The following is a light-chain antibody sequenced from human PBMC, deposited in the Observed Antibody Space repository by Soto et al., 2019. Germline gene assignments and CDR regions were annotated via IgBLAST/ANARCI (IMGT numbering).Light chain of an antibody. CDR2: DAS. J-gene: IGKJ4*01. V-gene: IGKV1-33*01. Sequence: DIQLTQSPPSMSASVGDRLTITCRASQSISSYLNLYQQKPGKGPKLLIYDASNLETGVPSRFSGSGSGTDFTFTISILHPQDIASDFGQRYHNLPCTSGGGTKVDI. CDR3: QRYHNLPCT. CDR1: QSISSY.